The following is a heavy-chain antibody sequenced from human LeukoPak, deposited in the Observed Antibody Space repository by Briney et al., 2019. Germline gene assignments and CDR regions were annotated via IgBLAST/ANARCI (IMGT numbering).Heavy chain of an antibody. CDR1: GGSFSGYY. J-gene: IGHJ6*02. D-gene: IGHD3-10*01. V-gene: IGHV4-34*01. Sequence: SETLSLTCAVYGGSFSGYYWSWIRQPPGKGLEWIGEINHSGSTNYNPSLKSRVTISVDTSKNQFSLKLSSVTAADTAVYYCARGLGSGSYYLYYYYGMDVWGQGTTVTVSS. CDR3: ARGLGSGSYYLYYYYGMDV. CDR2: INHSGST.